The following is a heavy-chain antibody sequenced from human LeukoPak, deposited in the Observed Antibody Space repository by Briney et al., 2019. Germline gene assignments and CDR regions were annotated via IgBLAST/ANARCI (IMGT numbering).Heavy chain of an antibody. CDR2: ISSTNNYI. Sequence: GGSLSLTCEASGYTLRSDSMNWIRQAPGKGLEWVSSISSTNNYIYYADSVKGRFTISRDNAKNSLYLQMNSLRAEDTAVYYCSRDLGTYSYGFMDSWGQGTLVTVSS. D-gene: IGHD5-18*01. J-gene: IGHJ4*02. CDR3: SRDLGTYSYGFMDS. V-gene: IGHV3-21*01. CDR1: GYTLRSDS.